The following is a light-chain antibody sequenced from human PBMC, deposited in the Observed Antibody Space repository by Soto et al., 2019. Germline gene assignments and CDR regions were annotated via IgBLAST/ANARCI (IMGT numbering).Light chain of an antibody. CDR2: DAS. CDR1: QSVSSSY. V-gene: IGKV3-20*01. CDR3: QQYGSSPRT. Sequence: EIVLTQSPGTLSLSPGERATLSCRASQSVSSSYFAWYQQKPGQAPRLLIYDASSRATGIPDRFSGSGSGTDFTLTISRLEPEDFAVYYCQQYGSSPRTFGQGTK. J-gene: IGKJ1*01.